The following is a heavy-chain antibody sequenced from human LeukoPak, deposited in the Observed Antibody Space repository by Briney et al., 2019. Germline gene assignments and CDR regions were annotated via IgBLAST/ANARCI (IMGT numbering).Heavy chain of an antibody. CDR1: GYRFTSYW. V-gene: IGHV5-51*01. CDR3: ATGYSGGRGAFDI. Sequence: GESLKISCKGSGYRFTSYWIGWVGQLPGKGLEWLGIIYPGDSDTRYSPSFQGQVTITADKSISTAYLQWSGLKASDTAMYYCATGYSGGRGAFDIWGQGTMVTVSS. CDR2: IYPGDSDT. D-gene: IGHD6-19*01. J-gene: IGHJ3*02.